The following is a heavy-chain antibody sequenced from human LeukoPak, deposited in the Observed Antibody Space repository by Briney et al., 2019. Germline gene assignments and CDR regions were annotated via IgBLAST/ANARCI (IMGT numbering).Heavy chain of an antibody. V-gene: IGHV3-15*01. Sequence: RSGGSLRLSCAASGFTFSNAWMSWVRQAPGKGLEWVGRIKSKADGGTTDYTAPVKGRFTISRDDSKNTLYLQMNSLKTEDTAVYYCTTDGATVVRVLDYWGQGTLVTVSS. J-gene: IGHJ4*02. CDR3: TTDGATVVRVLDY. CDR1: GFTFSNAW. D-gene: IGHD4-23*01. CDR2: IKSKADGGTT.